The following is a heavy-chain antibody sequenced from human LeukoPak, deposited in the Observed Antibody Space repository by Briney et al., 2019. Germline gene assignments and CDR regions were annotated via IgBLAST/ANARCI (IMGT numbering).Heavy chain of an antibody. Sequence: GGSLRLSCAASGFAFSGFAMSWVRQAPGKGLEWVSAINRGGSDTNYADSVKGRFTISRDNAKNTLFLQMNSLRAEDTAVYFCAKGYMDDRYYFDPWGQGTLVTVSS. CDR2: INRGGSDT. D-gene: IGHD1-1*01. CDR3: AKGYMDDRYYFDP. J-gene: IGHJ4*02. V-gene: IGHV3-23*01. CDR1: GFAFSGFA.